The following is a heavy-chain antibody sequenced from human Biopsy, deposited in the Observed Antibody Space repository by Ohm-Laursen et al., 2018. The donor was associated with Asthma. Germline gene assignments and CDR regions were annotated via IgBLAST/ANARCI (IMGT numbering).Heavy chain of an antibody. Sequence: GTLSLTCTVSGGSISNSNYYWGWIRQSPGKGLESIGHVYYSGSTNYNPSLKSRVTISIDASKNEFSLRLAYVTAADTAQYYCVRQSGYRSGWPKLLFVYYGMDVWGPGTTVTVSS. CDR2: VYYSGST. D-gene: IGHD6-19*01. V-gene: IGHV4-39*01. CDR3: VRQSGYRSGWPKLLFVYYGMDV. J-gene: IGHJ6*02. CDR1: GGSISNSNYY.